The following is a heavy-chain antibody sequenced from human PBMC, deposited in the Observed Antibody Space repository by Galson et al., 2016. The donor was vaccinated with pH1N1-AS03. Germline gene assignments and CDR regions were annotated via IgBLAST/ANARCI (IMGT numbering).Heavy chain of an antibody. J-gene: IGHJ6*02. D-gene: IGHD1-1*01. V-gene: IGHV3-64*02. CDR3: TREWKFTHQYYGMDV. Sequence: SLRLSCAASGFIFSDYAIYWVRQAPGKGLEFVSGISDTGGRTYYADSVKGRFTISRDNSENTVFLQMGSLSPEDVAVYYCTREWKFTHQYYGMDVWGQGTTVTVSS. CDR2: ISDTGGRT. CDR1: GFIFSDYA.